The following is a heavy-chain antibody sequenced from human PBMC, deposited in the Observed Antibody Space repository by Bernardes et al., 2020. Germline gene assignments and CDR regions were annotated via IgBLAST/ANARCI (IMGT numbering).Heavy chain of an antibody. J-gene: IGHJ6*04. CDR1: GGSFSGYY. CDR3: ARGTTVTTVDV. V-gene: IGHV4-34*01. Sequence: SETLSLTCAVYGGSFSGYYWSWIRQPPGKGLEWIGEINHSGSTNYNPSLKSRVTISVDTSKNQFSLKLSSVTAADTAVYYCARGTTVTTVDVWGKGTTVTVSS. D-gene: IGHD4-17*01. CDR2: INHSGST.